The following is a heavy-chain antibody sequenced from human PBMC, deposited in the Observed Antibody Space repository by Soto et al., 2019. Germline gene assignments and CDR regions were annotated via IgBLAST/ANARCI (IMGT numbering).Heavy chain of an antibody. CDR3: ARGAPADNYYYYTDV. V-gene: IGHV3-48*01. CDR1: GFTFSSYS. CDR2: ISRSSNLI. D-gene: IGHD6-13*01. Sequence: PGGSLRLSCAASGFTFSSYSMNWVRQAPGKGLEWVSYISRSSNLIYYAGSVKGRFTISRDNANNSLYLQMNTLRAEDTALYFCARGAPADNYYYYTDVWGRGTTVTVSS. J-gene: IGHJ6*03.